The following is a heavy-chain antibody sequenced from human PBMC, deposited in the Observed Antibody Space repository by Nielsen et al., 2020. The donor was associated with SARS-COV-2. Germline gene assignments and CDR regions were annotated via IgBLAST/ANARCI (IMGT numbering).Heavy chain of an antibody. CDR1: GFTFSSYW. CDR2: INSDGSST. Sequence: GGSLRLSCAASGFTFSSYWLHWVRQAPGKGLVWVSRINSDGSSTSYEDSVKGRFTISRDNAKNTLCLQMNSLRAEDTAVYYCARGGGDCYALGGVDVWGQGTTVTVSS. D-gene: IGHD2-21*02. J-gene: IGHJ6*02. V-gene: IGHV3-74*01. CDR3: ARGGGDCYALGGVDV.